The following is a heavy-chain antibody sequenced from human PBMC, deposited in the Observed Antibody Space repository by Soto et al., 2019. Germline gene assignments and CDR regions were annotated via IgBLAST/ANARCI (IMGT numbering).Heavy chain of an antibody. V-gene: IGHV1-18*01. CDR1: GGTFSSYA. CDR3: ARVNQFSSSSPNWFDP. J-gene: IGHJ5*02. CDR2: ISAYNGNT. Sequence: ASVKVSCKASGGTFSSYAISWVRQAPGQGLEWMGGISAYNGNTNYAQKLQGRVTMTTDTSTSTAYMELRSLRSDDTAVYYCARVNQFSSSSPNWFDPWGQGTLVTVSS. D-gene: IGHD6-6*01.